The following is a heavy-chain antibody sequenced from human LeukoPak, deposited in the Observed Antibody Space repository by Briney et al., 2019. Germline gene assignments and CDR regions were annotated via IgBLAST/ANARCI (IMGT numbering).Heavy chain of an antibody. CDR3: ARSRGYSGYAYDAFDI. D-gene: IGHD5-12*01. J-gene: IGHJ3*02. Sequence: SETLSLTCTVSGGSVSSGSYYWGWIRQPPGKGLEWIGYIYYSGSTNYNPSLKSRVTISVDTSKNQFSLKLSSVTAADTAVYYCARSRGYSGYAYDAFDIWGQGTMVTVSS. CDR2: IYYSGST. CDR1: GGSVSSGSYY. V-gene: IGHV4-61*01.